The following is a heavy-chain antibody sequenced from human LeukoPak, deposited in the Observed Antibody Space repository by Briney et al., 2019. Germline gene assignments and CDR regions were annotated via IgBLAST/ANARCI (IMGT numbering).Heavy chain of an antibody. CDR1: GYTFSDYY. Sequence: ASVKVSCKASGYTFSDYYIHWVQQAPGKGLEWMGRGDPEDGETIYAEKFQGRVTITADTSTDTAYMELSSLRSDDTAVYYCATQRIVVVRTASQNWFDPWGQGTLVTVSS. D-gene: IGHD2-2*01. V-gene: IGHV1-69-2*01. CDR3: ATQRIVVVRTASQNWFDP. CDR2: GDPEDGET. J-gene: IGHJ5*02.